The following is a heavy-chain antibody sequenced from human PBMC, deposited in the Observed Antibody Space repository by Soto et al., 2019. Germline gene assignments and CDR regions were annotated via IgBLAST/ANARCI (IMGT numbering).Heavy chain of an antibody. V-gene: IGHV1-2*02. CDR3: ASLGDCTNGVCRA. CDR1: GYALTGYY. J-gene: IGHJ5*02. CDR2: INLNSGGT. D-gene: IGHD2-8*01. Sequence: ASVKVSCKASGYALTGYYMQWVGQAPGRGLEWMGWINLNSGGTINAQKFQGRVTMTRDTSISTAYRELSRLRSVDTTVSYCASLGDCTNGVCRAWGEGTLVTVSS.